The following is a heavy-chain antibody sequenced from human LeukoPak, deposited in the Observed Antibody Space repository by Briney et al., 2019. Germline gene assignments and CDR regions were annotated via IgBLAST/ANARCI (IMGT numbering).Heavy chain of an antibody. D-gene: IGHD7-27*01. J-gene: IGHJ5*01. CDR1: GFIFDEYA. CDR2: ISRKSGVI. CDR3: VKSTSGGFDS. Sequence: HPGGSLRLSCVTSGFIFDEYAMHWVRQAPGKGLEWISGISRKSGVIDYAESVRGRFFISRDNAKNSLYLQMNSLRPEDMALYYCVKSTSGGFDSWGQGTLVTVSS. V-gene: IGHV3-9*03.